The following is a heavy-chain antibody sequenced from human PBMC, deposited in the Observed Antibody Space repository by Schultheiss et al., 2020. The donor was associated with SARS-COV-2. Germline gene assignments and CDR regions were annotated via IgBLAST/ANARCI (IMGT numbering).Heavy chain of an antibody. D-gene: IGHD2-2*01. Sequence: GGSLRLSCAASGFTVSSNFMSWVRQAPEKGPEWVSLINSGVSTYYADSVKGRFAISRDNSKNMVYLQMNNLSAEDTAVYFCVRGGALFTSSWYDIWGHGTLVTVSS. CDR1: GFTVSSNF. V-gene: IGHV3-53*01. CDR2: INSGVST. J-gene: IGHJ5*01. CDR3: VRGGALFTSSWYDI.